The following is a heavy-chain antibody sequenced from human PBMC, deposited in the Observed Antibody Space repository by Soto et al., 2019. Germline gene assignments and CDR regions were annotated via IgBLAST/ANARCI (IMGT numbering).Heavy chain of an antibody. CDR1: GYTFTDYA. CDR3: ARDTGYTFGSLNY. D-gene: IGHD5-18*01. V-gene: IGHV1-3*01. CDR2: MNAGVGNT. Sequence: HVELVQSGADVKKPGASVTISCKASGYTFTDYALHWVRQAPGQRLEWMGWMNAGVGNTLYSQKFQGKITITRDTSGSTAYMEVNSLKSEDTAIYYCARDTGYTFGSLNYWGPGTLVTVSS. J-gene: IGHJ4*02.